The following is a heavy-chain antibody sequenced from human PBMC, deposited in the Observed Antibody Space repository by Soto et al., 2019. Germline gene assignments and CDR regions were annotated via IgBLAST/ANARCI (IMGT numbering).Heavy chain of an antibody. V-gene: IGHV2-5*01. CDR3: AHAQLVPYYFDY. J-gene: IGHJ4*02. D-gene: IGHD6-13*01. CDR1: GFSLSTSGVG. Sequence: QITLKESGPPLVKPTQTLTLTCTFSGFSLSTSGVGVGWIRQPPGKALEWLALIYWNDDKRYSPSLKSRLTITKDTSKNQVVLTMTNMDPVDTATYYCAHAQLVPYYFDYWGQGTLVTVSS. CDR2: IYWNDDK.